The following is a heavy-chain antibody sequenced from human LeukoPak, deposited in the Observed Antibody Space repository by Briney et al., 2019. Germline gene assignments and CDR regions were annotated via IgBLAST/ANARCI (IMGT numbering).Heavy chain of an antibody. CDR1: GISISTSSYY. CDR2: IHYSGST. D-gene: IGHD2-15*01. Sequence: PSETLSLTCTVSGISISTSSYYWGWILQPPGKGLEWIGSIHYSGSTHYNPSLKSRLTISVDTSKDQFSLKLSSVTAADTAVFYCVRQVGATYYYGVDVWGPGTTVTVSS. V-gene: IGHV4-39*01. CDR3: VRQVGATYYYGVDV. J-gene: IGHJ6*02.